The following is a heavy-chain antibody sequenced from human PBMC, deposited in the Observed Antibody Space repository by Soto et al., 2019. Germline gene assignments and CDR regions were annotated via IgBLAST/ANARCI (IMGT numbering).Heavy chain of an antibody. CDR2: IHYEGST. CDR3: VRGRRSGWYHFAS. Sequence: QVQLQESGPGLVKPSETLSLTCTVSGGSITTYYWSWIRQPPGKGLEWIGYIHYEGSTNYNPSLGSRVTISVDTSQNQFSLQLTSVTAADTAVYFCVRGRRSGWYHFASWGQGTLVTVSS. J-gene: IGHJ4*02. D-gene: IGHD6-19*01. CDR1: GGSITTYY. V-gene: IGHV4-59*01.